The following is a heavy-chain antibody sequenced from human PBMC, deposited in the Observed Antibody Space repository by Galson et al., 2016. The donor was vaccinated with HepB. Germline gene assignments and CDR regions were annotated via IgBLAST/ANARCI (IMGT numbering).Heavy chain of an antibody. CDR3: ARSWLMGGYFNH. CDR2: ISYSGRA. J-gene: IGHJ4*02. V-gene: IGHV4-31*03. CDR1: GDSVTSGGYY. D-gene: IGHD2-8*01. Sequence: TLSLTCSVSGDSVTSGGYYWSWIRQRPGKGLDFIGYISYSGRADYNPSLKSRVSISVDTSKNQFSLRLTSLTAADTAMYYCARSWLMGGYFNHWGQGTLVTVSS.